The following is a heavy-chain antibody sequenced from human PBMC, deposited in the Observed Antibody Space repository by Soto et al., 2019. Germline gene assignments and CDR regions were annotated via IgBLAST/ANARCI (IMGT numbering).Heavy chain of an antibody. CDR1: GFTFSSYA. V-gene: IGHV3-64*01. J-gene: IGHJ4*02. CDR3: ARRGYSVHEIDY. CDR2: ISSNGGST. Sequence: EVQLVESGGGLVQPGGSLRLSCSASGFTFSSYAMHWVRQAPGKGLEYVSDISSNGGSTYYANSVKGRFTIASDNSKNTLYLEMGSLRAEDMAVYYCARRGYSVHEIDYWGRGTLVTVAP. D-gene: IGHD5-12*01.